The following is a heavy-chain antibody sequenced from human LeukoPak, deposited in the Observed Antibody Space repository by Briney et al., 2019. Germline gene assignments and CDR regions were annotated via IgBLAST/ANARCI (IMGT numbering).Heavy chain of an antibody. CDR3: ARAGRVGAAL. V-gene: IGHV1-8*02. Sequence: GASVKVSCKASGYTFTGYYMHWVRQAPGQGLEWMGWMNPNSGNTGYAQKFQGRVTMTRNTSISTAYMELSSLGSEDTAVYYCARAGRVGAALWGQGTLVTVSS. J-gene: IGHJ4*02. D-gene: IGHD1-26*01. CDR2: MNPNSGNT. CDR1: GYTFTGYY.